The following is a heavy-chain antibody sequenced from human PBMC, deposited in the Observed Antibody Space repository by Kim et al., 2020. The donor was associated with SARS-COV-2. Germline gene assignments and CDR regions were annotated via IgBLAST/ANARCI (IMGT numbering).Heavy chain of an antibody. CDR3: ARLYAFTGSYTAYHCGF. CDR2: LSYSGRR. J-gene: IGHJ1*01. D-gene: IGHD3-10*01. Sequence: SETLSLTCTVSGASIGSHGYFWAWIRQPPGRGLEWIGSLSYSGRRYYNPSLERRITTSLDTSKTQFSLRLTSVTAADTAVYHCARLYAFTGSYTAYHCGFWGPGTLVAVSS. V-gene: IGHV4-39*01. CDR1: GASIGSHGYF.